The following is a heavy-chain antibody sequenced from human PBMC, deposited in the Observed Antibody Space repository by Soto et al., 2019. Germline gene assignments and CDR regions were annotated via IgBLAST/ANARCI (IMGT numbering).Heavy chain of an antibody. CDR3: AKVDAYCGGDCYPDWYFDL. V-gene: IGHV3-23*01. D-gene: IGHD2-21*02. CDR1: GFTFSSYA. CDR2: ISGSGGST. J-gene: IGHJ2*01. Sequence: GGSLRLSCAASGFTFSSYAMSWVRQAPGKGLEWVSAISGSGGSTYYADSVKGRFTISRDNSKNTLYLQMNSLRAEDTAVYYCAKVDAYCGGDCYPDWYFDLWGRGTLVIVSS.